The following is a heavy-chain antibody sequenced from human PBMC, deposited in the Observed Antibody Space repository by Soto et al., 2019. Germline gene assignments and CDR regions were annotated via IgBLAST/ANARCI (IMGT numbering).Heavy chain of an antibody. CDR3: ARDHQLRFLEGPYYYMDV. CDR2: IYSGGST. J-gene: IGHJ6*03. D-gene: IGHD3-3*01. Sequence: EGSLRLSCAASGFTVSSNYMSWVRQAPGKGLEWVSVIYSGGSTYYADSVKGRFTISRDNSKNTLYLQMNSLRAEDTAVYYCARDHQLRFLEGPYYYMDVWGKGTTVTVSS. CDR1: GFTVSSNY. V-gene: IGHV3-66*01.